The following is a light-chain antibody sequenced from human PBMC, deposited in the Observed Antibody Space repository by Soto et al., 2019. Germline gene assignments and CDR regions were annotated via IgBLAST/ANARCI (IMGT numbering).Light chain of an antibody. CDR3: QQYHSYPLT. J-gene: IGKJ4*01. V-gene: IGKV1-5*01. CDR1: QRISTW. Sequence: DIQMTQSPATLSASVGDRVTITCRASQRISTWLAWYQLKPGKAPKLLIYTASSLESGVPSRFSGSGSRTEFTLTISSLQPDDFATYYCQQYHSYPLTFGGGTKVEIK. CDR2: TAS.